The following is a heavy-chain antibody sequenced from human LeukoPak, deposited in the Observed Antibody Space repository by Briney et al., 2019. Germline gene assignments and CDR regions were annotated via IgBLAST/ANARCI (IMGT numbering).Heavy chain of an antibody. Sequence: SQTLSLTCTVSGGSISSGSYYWSWIRQPAGKGLEWIGRIYTSGSTNYNPSLKSRVTISVDTSKNQFSLKLSSVTAADTAVYYCARDGTAMVTDYWGQGTLVTVSS. CDR3: ARDGTAMVTDY. D-gene: IGHD5-18*01. J-gene: IGHJ4*02. CDR1: GGSISSGSYY. CDR2: IYTSGST. V-gene: IGHV4-61*02.